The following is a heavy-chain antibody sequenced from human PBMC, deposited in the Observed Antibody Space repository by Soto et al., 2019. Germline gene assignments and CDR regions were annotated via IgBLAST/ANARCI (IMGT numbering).Heavy chain of an antibody. V-gene: IGHV6-1*01. CDR1: GDSVSSSSVT. D-gene: IGHD5-12*01. Sequence: SQTLSLTCAISGDSVSSSSVTWNWIRQSPSRGLEWLGRTYYRSKWYNDYAESVKSRITINPDTSKNQFSLKLSSVTAADTAVYYCAREGYSGYDSPGYFDYWGQGTLVTVSS. CDR3: AREGYSGYDSPGYFDY. CDR2: TYYRSKWYN. J-gene: IGHJ4*02.